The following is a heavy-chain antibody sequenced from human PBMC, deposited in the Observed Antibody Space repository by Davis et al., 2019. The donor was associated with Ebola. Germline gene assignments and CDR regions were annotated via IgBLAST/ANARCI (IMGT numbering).Heavy chain of an antibody. D-gene: IGHD2-8*02. CDR2: ISSSSNYI. CDR3: ARGRRLLADAFHI. CDR1: GFTFSDYY. Sequence: GGSLRLSCAASGFTFSDYYMNWVRQAPGKGLEWVSTISSSSNYIYYAESVKGRFTISRDNAKNSLTLQMNSLGAEDTAVYYCARGRRLLADAFHIWGQGTMVTASS. V-gene: IGHV3-21*01. J-gene: IGHJ3*02.